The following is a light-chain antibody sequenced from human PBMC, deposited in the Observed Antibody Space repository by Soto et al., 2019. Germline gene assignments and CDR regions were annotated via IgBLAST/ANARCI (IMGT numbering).Light chain of an antibody. Sequence: HSPCSLSASKKNRVTITFRASQSINNYLSWYQQKSVKAPDRLIYDASSLESGVPSRFSGSGSVTELKLAIGRVLRDDFASYSCHHNNSYWPLGQGTKVDIK. J-gene: IGKJ1*01. CDR2: DAS. CDR1: QSINNY. V-gene: IGKV1-5*01. CDR3: HHNNSYWP.